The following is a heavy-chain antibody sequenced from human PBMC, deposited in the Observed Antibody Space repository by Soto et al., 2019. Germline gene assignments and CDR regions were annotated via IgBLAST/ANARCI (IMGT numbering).Heavy chain of an antibody. CDR2: IYWDDDK. CDR1: GFSLTTSGVG. Sequence: QITLKESGPTLVKPTQTLTLTCTSSGFSLTTSGVGVGWIRQPPGKALEWLALIYWDDDKRYSPSLKSRLTITKDTSKNQVDLTMTNMDPVDTATYYCAHRPLGEDHFDYWGQGTLVTVSS. J-gene: IGHJ4*02. D-gene: IGHD3-16*01. CDR3: AHRPLGEDHFDY. V-gene: IGHV2-5*02.